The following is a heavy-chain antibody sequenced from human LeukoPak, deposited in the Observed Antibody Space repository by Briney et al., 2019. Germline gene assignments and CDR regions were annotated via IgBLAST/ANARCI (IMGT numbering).Heavy chain of an antibody. D-gene: IGHD4-17*01. CDR1: GGTFSSYA. J-gene: IGHJ4*02. CDR2: IIPIFGTA. V-gene: IGHV1-69*13. CDR3: ARDGTNGDNNFDY. Sequence: SVKVSCKASGGTFSSYAISWVRQAPGQGLEWMGGIIPIFGTANYAQKFQGRVTITADESTSTAYMELSRLRSDDTAVYYCARDGTNGDNNFDYWGQGTLVTVSS.